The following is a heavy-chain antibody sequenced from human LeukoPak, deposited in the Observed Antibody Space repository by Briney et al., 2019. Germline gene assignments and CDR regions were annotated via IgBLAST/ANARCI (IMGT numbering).Heavy chain of an antibody. D-gene: IGHD5-18*01. J-gene: IGHJ4*02. CDR2: IYYSGST. CDR1: GGSISSSSYY. Sequence: SETLSLTCTVSGGSISSSSYYWGWIRQPPGKGLEWIGSIYYSGSTYYNPSLKSRVTISVDTSKNQFSLKLSSVTAADTAVYYCARDFVRYGFYYFDYWGQGTLVTVSS. CDR3: ARDFVRYGFYYFDY. V-gene: IGHV4-39*07.